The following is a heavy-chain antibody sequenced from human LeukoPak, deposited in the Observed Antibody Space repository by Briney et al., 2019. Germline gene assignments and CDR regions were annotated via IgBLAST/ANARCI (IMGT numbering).Heavy chain of an antibody. J-gene: IGHJ5*02. D-gene: IGHD6-19*01. CDR1: GFTFSSYE. CDR3: ARERQQWLVSNWFDP. Sequence: GGSLRLSCAASGFTFSSYEMNWVRQAPGKGLEWVSYISSSGSTIYYADSVKGRFTISRDNSKNTLYLQMNSLRAEDTAVYYCARERQQWLVSNWFDPWGQGTLVTVSS. V-gene: IGHV3-48*03. CDR2: ISSSGSTI.